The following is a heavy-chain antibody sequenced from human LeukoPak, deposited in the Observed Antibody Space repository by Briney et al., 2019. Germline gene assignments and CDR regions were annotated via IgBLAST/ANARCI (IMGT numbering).Heavy chain of an antibody. CDR3: ARVHIVATPNYFDY. V-gene: IGHV4-4*02. Sequence: PSETLSLTCAVSGGSISSSNWWSWVRPPPGKGLEWIGEIYHSGSTNYNPSLKSRVTISVDKSKNQFSLKLSSVTAADTAVYYCARVHIVATPNYFDYWGQGTLVTVSS. J-gene: IGHJ4*02. CDR1: GGSISSSNW. CDR2: IYHSGST. D-gene: IGHD5-12*01.